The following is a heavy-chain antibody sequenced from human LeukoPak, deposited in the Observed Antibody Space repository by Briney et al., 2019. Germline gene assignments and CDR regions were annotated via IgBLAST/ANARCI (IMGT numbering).Heavy chain of an antibody. CDR1: GGTFSSYA. J-gene: IGHJ4*02. CDR3: ARGTYYDIWTGQYYYIDY. V-gene: IGHV1-69*05. CDR2: IIPIFGTA. Sequence: ASVKVSCKASGGTFSSYAISWVRQAPGQGLEWMGGIIPIFGTANYAQKFQGRVTITTDESTSTAYMELSSLRSEETSVHHCARGTYYDIWTGQYYYIDYWGQGTLVTVSS. D-gene: IGHD3-9*01.